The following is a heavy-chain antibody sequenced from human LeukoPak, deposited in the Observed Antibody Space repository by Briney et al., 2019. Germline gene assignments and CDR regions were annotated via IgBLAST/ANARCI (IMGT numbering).Heavy chain of an antibody. V-gene: IGHV1-8*01. D-gene: IGHD2-21*02. CDR3: ARSFIVVVTAIKNWFDP. CDR1: GYTFTSYD. CDR2: MNPNSGNT. Sequence: ASVKVSCKASGYTFTSYDINWVRQATGQGLEWMGWMNPNSGNTGYAQKFQGRVTMTRNTSISTAYMELSSLRSEDTAVYYCARSFIVVVTAIKNWFDPWGQGTLVTVSS. J-gene: IGHJ5*02.